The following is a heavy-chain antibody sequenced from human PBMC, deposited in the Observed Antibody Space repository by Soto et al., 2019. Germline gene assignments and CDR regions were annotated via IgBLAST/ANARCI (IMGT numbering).Heavy chain of an antibody. CDR1: GYSFTSYW. J-gene: IGHJ6*03. V-gene: IGHV5-51*01. Sequence: PGASLKISCKGSGYSFTSYWIGWVRQMPGKGLEWMGIIYPGDSDTRYSPSFQGQVTISADKSISTAYLQWSSLKASDTAMYYCARLDCSGGSCFPYYYYYMDVWGKGTTVTVSS. D-gene: IGHD2-15*01. CDR2: IYPGDSDT. CDR3: ARLDCSGGSCFPYYYYYMDV.